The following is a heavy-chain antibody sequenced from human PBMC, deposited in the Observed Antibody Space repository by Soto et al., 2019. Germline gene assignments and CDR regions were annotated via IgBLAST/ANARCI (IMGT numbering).Heavy chain of an antibody. Sequence: SGPMLVKPTETLTLTCTVSGFSLSNARMGVSWIRQPPGKALEWLAHIFSNDEKSYSTSLKSRLTISKDTSKSQVVLTMANMDPVDTATYYCARFAAAGFGDVLLHNWFDPWGQGTLVTVSS. CDR3: ARFAAAGFGDVLLHNWFDP. CDR2: IFSNDEK. J-gene: IGHJ5*02. CDR1: GFSLSNARMG. V-gene: IGHV2-26*01. D-gene: IGHD3-10*01.